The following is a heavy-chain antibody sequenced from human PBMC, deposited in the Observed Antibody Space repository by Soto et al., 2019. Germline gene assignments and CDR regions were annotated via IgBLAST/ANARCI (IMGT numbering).Heavy chain of an antibody. V-gene: IGHV4-30-4*01. D-gene: IGHD4-17*01. Sequence: SETLSLTCNVSGGSVRRGETYWSWIRQSPGNGLEWIGYIHYSGSTYYNPSLRSRAIMSVDTSQNQFSLKLSSLTAADTAVYFCARADDFSDRFDYWGQGALVTVSS. CDR1: GGSVRRGETY. CDR2: IHYSGST. CDR3: ARADDFSDRFDY. J-gene: IGHJ4*02.